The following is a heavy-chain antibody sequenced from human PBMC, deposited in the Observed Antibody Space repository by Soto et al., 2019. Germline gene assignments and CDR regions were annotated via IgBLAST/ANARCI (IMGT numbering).Heavy chain of an antibody. Sequence: GGSLRLSFSASCFTFSRLAMGWVRQAPGKGLEWVSVIDYSGGTTYYTDSVKGRFTISRDNSKKMLYLQMNSLRAEDTAVYYCAKDATRTSGWYYFDYWGQGALVTVSS. CDR3: AKDATRTSGWYYFDY. CDR1: CFTFSRLA. V-gene: IGHV3-23*01. D-gene: IGHD6-19*01. CDR2: IDYSGGTT. J-gene: IGHJ4*02.